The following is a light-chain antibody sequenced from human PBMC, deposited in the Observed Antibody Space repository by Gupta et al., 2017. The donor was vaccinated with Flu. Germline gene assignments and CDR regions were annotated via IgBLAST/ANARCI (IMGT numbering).Light chain of an antibody. CDR2: AAS. V-gene: IGKV1-39*01. Sequence: DSQMTQSPASLAASVGDRVTITCRASQSISNYLNWYQYKPGKAPKLLIYAASSLQSGVPSRFSGGGSGTDFTLTINSLQPEDFATYYCQQSDITPFTFGGGTNVEIK. CDR3: QQSDITPFT. CDR1: QSISNY. J-gene: IGKJ4*01.